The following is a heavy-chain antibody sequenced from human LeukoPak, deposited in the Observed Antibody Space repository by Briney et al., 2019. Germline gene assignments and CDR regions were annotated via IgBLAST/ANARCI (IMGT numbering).Heavy chain of an antibody. D-gene: IGHD3-16*01. V-gene: IGHV3-9*01. CDR1: GFIFDDHG. J-gene: IGHJ3*02. CDR2: ISWSSGII. Sequence: GGSLRLSCAASGFIFDDHGMHWVRQAPGKGLEWVSGISWSSGIIGYADSVKGRFTTSRDNAKNTLYLQMNSLRAEDTAVYYCARGGTWAFDIWGQGTMVTASS. CDR3: ARGGTWAFDI.